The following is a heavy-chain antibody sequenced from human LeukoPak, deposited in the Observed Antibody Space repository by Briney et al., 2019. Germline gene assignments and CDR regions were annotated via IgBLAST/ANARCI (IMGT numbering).Heavy chain of an antibody. Sequence: ASVKVSCKASGYTFTSYGITWVRQAPGQGLEWMGWISAYNGNTNYAQKLQGRVTMTTDTSTSTAYMEMRRLRSDDTAVYYCARDLGCGGDCYASETFDYWGQGTLVTVSS. CDR1: GYTFTSYG. D-gene: IGHD2-21*02. CDR3: ARDLGCGGDCYASETFDY. V-gene: IGHV1-18*01. J-gene: IGHJ4*02. CDR2: ISAYNGNT.